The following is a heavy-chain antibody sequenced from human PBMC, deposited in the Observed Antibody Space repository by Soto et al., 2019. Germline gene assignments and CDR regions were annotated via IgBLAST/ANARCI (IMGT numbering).Heavy chain of an antibody. CDR1: GFTFGNYA. V-gene: IGHV3-23*01. J-gene: IGHJ4*02. CDR3: AKLPASLKTFDY. Sequence: EVQLLDSGGGLVQPGGSLRLSCAASGFTFGNYAMNWVRQAPGKGLEWVSTVSGSGAVTYYADSVKGRFTISRDNSKNTLDLQMNSLRAEDTAIYFCAKLPASLKTFDYWGQGTLVTVSS. D-gene: IGHD2-2*01. CDR2: VSGSGAVT.